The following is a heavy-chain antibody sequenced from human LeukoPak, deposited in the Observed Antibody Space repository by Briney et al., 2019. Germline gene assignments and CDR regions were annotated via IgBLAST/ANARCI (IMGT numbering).Heavy chain of an antibody. V-gene: IGHV4-59*01. J-gene: IGHJ4*02. CDR3: ARADPDGGSYDFDY. D-gene: IGHD2-15*01. CDR2: IYYSGST. CDR1: DGSISSYY. Sequence: PSETLSLTCTVSDGSISSYYWSWIRQPPGKGLEWIGYIYYSGSTNYNPSLKSRVTISVDTSKNQFSLKLSSVTAADTAVYHCARADPDGGSYDFDYWGQGTLVTVSP.